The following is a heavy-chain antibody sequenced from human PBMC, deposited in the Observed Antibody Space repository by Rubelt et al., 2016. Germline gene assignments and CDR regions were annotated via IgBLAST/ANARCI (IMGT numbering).Heavy chain of an antibody. Sequence: QVTLRESGPALVKPTQTLTLTCTFSGFSLSTSGMCVSWIRQPPGKALAWLALIDWDDDKYYSTSLKNRLTISKDTTKSQVGLTRTNMEPVDTASCDCARIAVAGTGFDYWGQGTVVTVSS. CDR2: IDWDDDK. D-gene: IGHD6-19*01. J-gene: IGHJ4*02. CDR1: GFSLSTSGMC. V-gene: IGHV2-70*01. CDR3: ARIAVAGTGFDY.